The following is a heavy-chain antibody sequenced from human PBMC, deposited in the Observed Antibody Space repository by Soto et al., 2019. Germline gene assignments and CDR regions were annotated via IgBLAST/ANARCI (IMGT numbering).Heavy chain of an antibody. V-gene: IGHV4-34*01. J-gene: IGHJ3*02. Sequence: QVQLQQWGAGLLKPSETLTLTCAVYGGSVSSGSYYWGWIRQPPGKGLEWIGEMSHSGGTHFNPSLKSRDTIPVDTSKNQFSLKMSFVTAADTSLYYCARVERGTATTVVDAFDIWGPGTMVTVSS. CDR2: MSHSGGT. D-gene: IGHD1-1*01. CDR1: GGSVSSGSYY. CDR3: ARVERGTATTVVDAFDI.